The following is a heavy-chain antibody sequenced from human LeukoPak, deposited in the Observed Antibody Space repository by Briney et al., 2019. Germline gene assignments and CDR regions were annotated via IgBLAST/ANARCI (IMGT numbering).Heavy chain of an antibody. D-gene: IGHD1-26*01. CDR1: GGSFSGYY. Sequence: SETLSLTCAVYGGSFSGYYWSWIRQPPGKGLEWIGEINHSGSTNYNPSLKSRVTISVDTSKNQFSLKLSSVTAADTAVYYCSKLPRYSGSYYIPDALDIWGQGTMVAVSS. CDR3: SKLPRYSGSYYIPDALDI. V-gene: IGHV4-34*01. CDR2: INHSGST. J-gene: IGHJ3*02.